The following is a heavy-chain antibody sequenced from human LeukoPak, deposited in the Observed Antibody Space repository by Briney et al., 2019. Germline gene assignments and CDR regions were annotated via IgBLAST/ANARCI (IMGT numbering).Heavy chain of an antibody. J-gene: IGHJ4*02. D-gene: IGHD4-23*01. Sequence: SQTLSLTCTVCGDSINIHHHFWGWIRQHPGKGLEWIGYVNYIGSTFYNPSLKSRVTISLDTSKNQISLNLTTVTAADTAVYYCAREGGNFDFDSWGQGTLVTVSS. CDR3: AREGGNFDFDS. CDR2: VNYIGST. V-gene: IGHV4-31*03. CDR1: GDSINIHHHF.